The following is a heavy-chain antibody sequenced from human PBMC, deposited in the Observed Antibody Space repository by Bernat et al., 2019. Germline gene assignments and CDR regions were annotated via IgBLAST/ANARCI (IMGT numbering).Heavy chain of an antibody. V-gene: IGHV4-31*03. CDR2: IYYSGST. CDR1: GGSISSGGYY. J-gene: IGHJ5*02. D-gene: IGHD3-16*02. CDR3: ARVVTFREVIVQAGWFDP. Sequence: QVQLQESGPGLVKPSQTLSLTCTVSGGSISSGGYYWSWIRQHPGKGLEWIGYIYYSGSTYYNPSLKSRVTISVDTSKNQFSLKLSSVTAADTAVYYCARVVTFREVIVQAGWFDPWGQGTLVTVSS.